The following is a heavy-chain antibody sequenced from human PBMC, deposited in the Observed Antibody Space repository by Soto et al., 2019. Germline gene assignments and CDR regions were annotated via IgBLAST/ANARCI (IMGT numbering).Heavy chain of an antibody. J-gene: IGHJ4*02. Sequence: QVQLQESDPGLLKPSQTLSLTCTVSGGSIIRGGYYWSWIRQHPGKGLEWIGYIYYTGSTYYNPSLRSQLTISLDTCQNQVALKLSSVTAADTAVYYCARGRPTVTSNYCDYWGKGTLVTVSS. D-gene: IGHD4-17*01. CDR1: GGSIIRGGYY. CDR3: ARGRPTVTSNYCDY. CDR2: IYYTGST. V-gene: IGHV4-31*01.